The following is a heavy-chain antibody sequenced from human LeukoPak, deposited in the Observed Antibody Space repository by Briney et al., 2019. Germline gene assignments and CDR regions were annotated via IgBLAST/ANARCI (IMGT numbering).Heavy chain of an antibody. D-gene: IGHD6-19*01. CDR1: GYTFTGYY. Sequence: ASVTVSCKASGYTFTGYYMHWVRQAPGQGLERMGWINPNSGDTNFAQKFQGRVTMTRDTSISTAYMELSRLRSDDTAVYYCAAGYSSGWWLVFWGQGTLVTVSS. J-gene: IGHJ4*02. CDR3: AAGYSSGWWLVF. CDR2: INPNSGDT. V-gene: IGHV1-2*02.